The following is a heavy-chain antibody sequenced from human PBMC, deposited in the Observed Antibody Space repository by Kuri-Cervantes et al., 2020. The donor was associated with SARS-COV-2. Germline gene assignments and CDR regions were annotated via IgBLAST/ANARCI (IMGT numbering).Heavy chain of an antibody. CDR3: ARAYGGYYDSSGYFDAFDI. CDR1: GFTFSDYY. D-gene: IGHD3-22*01. Sequence: GESLKISCAASGFTFSDYYMSWIRQAPGKGLEWVAVISYDGSNKYYADSVKGRFTISRDNSKNTLYLQMNSLRAEDTAVYYCARAYGGYYDSSGYFDAFDIWGQGTMVTVSS. V-gene: IGHV3-30-3*01. CDR2: ISYDGSNK. J-gene: IGHJ3*02.